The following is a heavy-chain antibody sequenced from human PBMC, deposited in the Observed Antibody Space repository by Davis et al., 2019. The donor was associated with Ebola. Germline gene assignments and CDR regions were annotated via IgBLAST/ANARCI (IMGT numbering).Heavy chain of an antibody. V-gene: IGHV1-18*01. J-gene: IGHJ5*02. Sequence: AASVKVSCKASGYTFTSYGISWVRQAPGQGLEWMGWISAYNGNTNYAQKLQGRVTMTTDTSTSTAYMELRSLRSDDTAVYYCARERVPADPNWFDPWGQGTLVTVSS. CDR1: GYTFTSYG. CDR3: ARERVPADPNWFDP. CDR2: ISAYNGNT. D-gene: IGHD2-2*01.